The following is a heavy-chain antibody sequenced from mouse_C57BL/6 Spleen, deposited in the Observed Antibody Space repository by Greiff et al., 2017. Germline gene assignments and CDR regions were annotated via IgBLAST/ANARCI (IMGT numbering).Heavy chain of an antibody. CDR2: IDPSDSET. V-gene: IGHV1-52*01. D-gene: IGHD1-1*01. J-gene: IGHJ1*03. CDR1: GYTFTSYW. CDR3: ARGDYGSSYWYFDV. Sequence: VQLQQPGAELVRPGSSVKLSCKASGYTFTSYWMHWVKQRPIQGLEWIGNIDPSDSETHYNQKFKDKATLTVDKSSSTAYMQLSSLTSEDSAVYYCARGDYGSSYWYFDVWGTGTTVTVSS.